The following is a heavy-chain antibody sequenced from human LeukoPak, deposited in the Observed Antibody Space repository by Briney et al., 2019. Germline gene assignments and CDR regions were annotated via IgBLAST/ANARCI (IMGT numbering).Heavy chain of an antibody. D-gene: IGHD3-3*01. CDR2: MNPNSGNT. V-gene: IGHV1-8*01. Sequence: ASVTVSCKASVYTFSNYDINWVRQAPGQGLEWMGWMNPNSGNTGYAQKFQGRVTMTRNTSISTAYMELSSLRSEDTAVFYCARGITIFGVVTLDYWGQGTLVTVSS. CDR1: VYTFSNYD. CDR3: ARGITIFGVVTLDY. J-gene: IGHJ4*02.